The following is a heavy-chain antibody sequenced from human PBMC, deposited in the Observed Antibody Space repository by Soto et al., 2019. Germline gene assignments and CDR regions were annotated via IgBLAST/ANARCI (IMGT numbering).Heavy chain of an antibody. CDR2: IIPILGTA. CDR1: GCTFSSYA. V-gene: IGHV1-69*01. Sequence: QVQLVQSAAEVTKPGSTVTVSCKASGCTFSSYAISCVLQPPGQGLQWMGGIIPILGTANYAQKFQGRVTMTADESTSTAYMDLSSLRSEETAVYDWARDRDTSGWFDPWGEGSLVAV. J-gene: IGHJ5*02. CDR3: ARDRDTSGWFDP. D-gene: IGHD3-10*01.